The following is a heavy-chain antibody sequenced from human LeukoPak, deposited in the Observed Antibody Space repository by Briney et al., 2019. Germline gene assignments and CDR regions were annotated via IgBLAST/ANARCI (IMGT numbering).Heavy chain of an antibody. CDR1: GFTFSNYC. J-gene: IGHJ6*04. Sequence: GGSLRLSCAASGFTFSNYCMNWVRQAPGKGLEWVANIKQDGSEKYYVDSVKGRFTISRDNAKNSLYLQMNSLRGEDTAVYYCARDRGYFDYYNYYGMDVWGIGTTVTVSS. CDR3: ARDRGYFDYYNYYGMDV. CDR2: IKQDGSEK. D-gene: IGHD5-12*01. V-gene: IGHV3-7*03.